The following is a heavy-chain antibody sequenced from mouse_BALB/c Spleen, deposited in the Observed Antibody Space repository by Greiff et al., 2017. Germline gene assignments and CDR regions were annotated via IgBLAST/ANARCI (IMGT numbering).Heavy chain of an antibody. CDR3: ARRGYYAMDY. CDR2: ISDGGSYT. V-gene: IGHV5-4*02. CDR1: GFTFSDYY. J-gene: IGHJ4*01. Sequence: EVQVVESGGGLVKPGGSLKLSCAASGFTFSDYYMYWVRQTPEKRLEWVATISDGGSYTYYPDSVKGRFTISRDNAKNNLYLQMSSLKSEDTAMYYCARRGYYAMDYWGQGTSVTVSS.